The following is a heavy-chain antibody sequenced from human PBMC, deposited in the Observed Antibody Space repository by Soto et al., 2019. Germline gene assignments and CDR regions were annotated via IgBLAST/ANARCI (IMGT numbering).Heavy chain of an antibody. V-gene: IGHV4-59*08. CDR1: GGSISNFY. Sequence: QVQLQESGPGLVKPSETLSLTCTVSGGSISNFYWTWIRQPPGKGLEWIGNVHYSGSTNYNPSVKRRVTTSVDPAKNQLSLNPSSVTAAHTAVYYCAKHKDAGSDRGGMDVWGQGTTVTVSS. CDR3: AKHKDAGSDRGGMDV. J-gene: IGHJ6*02. CDR2: VHYSGST. D-gene: IGHD6-25*01.